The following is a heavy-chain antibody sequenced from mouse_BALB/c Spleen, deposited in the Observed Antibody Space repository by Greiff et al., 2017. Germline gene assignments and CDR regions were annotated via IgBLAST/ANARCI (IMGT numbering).Heavy chain of an antibody. CDR3: ARFYDYDEKGGYAMDY. V-gene: IGHV1S135*01. D-gene: IGHD2-4*01. CDR1: GYSFTDYN. J-gene: IGHJ4*01. Sequence: EVKLMESGPELVKPGASVKVSCKASGYSFTDYNMYWVKQSHGKSLEWIGYIDPYNGGTSYNQKFKGKATLTVDKSSSTAFMHLNSLTSEDSAVYYCARFYDYDEKGGYAMDYWGQGTSVTVSS. CDR2: IDPYNGGT.